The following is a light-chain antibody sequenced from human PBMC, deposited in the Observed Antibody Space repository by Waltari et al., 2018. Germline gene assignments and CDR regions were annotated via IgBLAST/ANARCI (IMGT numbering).Light chain of an antibody. CDR3: QQYFSTPFT. CDR1: QSVFDNSGNNNS. Sequence: DIVMTQSPDSLTVSLGERATINCKSSQSVFDNSGNNNSLAWYQQKPGQPPNLLISWASSRESGVPDRFGGSGSGADFTLTISSLRAEDVAVYYCQQYFSTPFTFGQGTRLDIK. CDR2: WAS. J-gene: IGKJ2*01. V-gene: IGKV4-1*01.